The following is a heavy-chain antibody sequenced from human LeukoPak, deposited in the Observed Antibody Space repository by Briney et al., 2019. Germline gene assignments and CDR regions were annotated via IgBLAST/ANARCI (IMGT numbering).Heavy chain of an antibody. Sequence: GGSLRLSCTVSGFTVSSNSWSWVRQAPGKGLEWVSFIYSGGKTHSSDSVKGRFTISRDNSKNTLYLQMNSLRAEDTAVYYCARGPFSSSWYYFDYWGQGTLVTVSS. CDR1: GFTVSSNS. CDR2: IYSGGKT. V-gene: IGHV3-53*01. CDR3: ARGPFSSSWYYFDY. J-gene: IGHJ4*02. D-gene: IGHD6-13*01.